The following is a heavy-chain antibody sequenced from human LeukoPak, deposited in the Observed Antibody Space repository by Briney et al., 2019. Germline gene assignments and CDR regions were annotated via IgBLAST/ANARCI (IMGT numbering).Heavy chain of an antibody. CDR3: ARDYYDSSGYYLATFDY. D-gene: IGHD3-22*01. Sequence: PGGSLRLSCAASGFTVSSNYMSWVRQAPGKGLEWVSVIYSGGSTYYADSVKGRFTISRDNSKNTLYLQMNSLRAEDTAVYYCARDYYDSSGYYLATFDYWGQGTLVTVSS. CDR1: GFTVSSNY. J-gene: IGHJ4*02. CDR2: IYSGGST. V-gene: IGHV3-66*01.